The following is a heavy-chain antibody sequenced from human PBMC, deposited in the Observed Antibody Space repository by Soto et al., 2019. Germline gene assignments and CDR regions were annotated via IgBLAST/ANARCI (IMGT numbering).Heavy chain of an antibody. CDR1: GFTFSSYW. Sequence: GGSLRLSCVASGFTFSSYWMSWVRQAPGKGLEWVANIKQDGSEKYYVDSVKGRFTISRDNAKNSLYLQMNSLRAEDTAVYYCASRITIFGVVILSYYYYYYMDVWGKGTTVTVSS. CDR3: ASRITIFGVVILSYYYYYYMDV. V-gene: IGHV3-7*01. CDR2: IKQDGSEK. J-gene: IGHJ6*03. D-gene: IGHD3-3*01.